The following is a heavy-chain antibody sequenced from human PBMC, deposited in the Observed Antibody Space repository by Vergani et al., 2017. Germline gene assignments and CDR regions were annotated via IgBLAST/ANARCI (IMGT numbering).Heavy chain of an antibody. CDR3: AKEASLLWFGEVDY. CDR1: GFTFSSSG. V-gene: IGHV3-30*18. D-gene: IGHD3-10*01. Sequence: QVQLVESGGGVVQPGSSLRLSCAASGFTFSSSGMHWVRQAPGKGLEWVADISYDGSNKYYADSVKGRFTISRDNSKNTLYLQMNSLRAEETAVYYCAKEASLLWFGEVDYWGQGTLVTVSS. J-gene: IGHJ4*02. CDR2: ISYDGSNK.